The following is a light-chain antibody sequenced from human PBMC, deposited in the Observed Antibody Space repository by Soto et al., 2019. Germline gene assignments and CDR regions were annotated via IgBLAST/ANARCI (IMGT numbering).Light chain of an antibody. CDR2: GAS. V-gene: IGKV3-11*01. J-gene: IGKJ5*01. Sequence: ETVMTQSPATLSVSPGERATLSCRASQSVSSKLAWYQQKPGQAPRLLIYGASTRATGIPARFSGSGSGTEFTLTISSLEPEDFAVYYCQQRSNWPPITFGQGTRLEIK. CDR3: QQRSNWPPIT. CDR1: QSVSSK.